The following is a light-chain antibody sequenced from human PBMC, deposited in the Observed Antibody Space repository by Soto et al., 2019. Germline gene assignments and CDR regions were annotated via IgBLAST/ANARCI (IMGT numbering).Light chain of an antibody. Sequence: EIFLTQSPATLSLSPGERATLSCRASVSVSNYIAWYQQKPGQPPRLLIYDSSIPAPGIPARFSGGGDATDFTLTISSLESEDFAVYFCQQRANWPITFGQGTRLEIK. V-gene: IGKV3-11*01. J-gene: IGKJ5*01. CDR3: QQRANWPIT. CDR1: VSVSNY. CDR2: DSS.